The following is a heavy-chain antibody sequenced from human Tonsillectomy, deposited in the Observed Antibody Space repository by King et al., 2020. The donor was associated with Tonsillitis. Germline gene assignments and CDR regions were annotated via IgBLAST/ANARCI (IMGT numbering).Heavy chain of an antibody. CDR3: AYYNIVVVTAPSPFDY. Sequence: VQLVESGGGLVQPGGSLRLSCAASGFTFSRYWMSWVRQAPGKGLEWVANIKQDGREKYYVDSVKGRFTISRDNAKNSLYLQMNSLRAEDTSVYYCAYYNIVVVTAPSPFDYWGQGTLVTVSS. CDR1: GFTFSRYW. D-gene: IGHD2-21*02. J-gene: IGHJ4*02. V-gene: IGHV3-7*01. CDR2: IKQDGREK.